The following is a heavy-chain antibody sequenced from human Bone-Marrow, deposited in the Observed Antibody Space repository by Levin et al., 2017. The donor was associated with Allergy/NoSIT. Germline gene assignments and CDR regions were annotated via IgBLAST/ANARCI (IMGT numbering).Heavy chain of an antibody. J-gene: IGHJ6*02. CDR3: ARPMDYYDYSTYYEGYYLSDMDV. D-gene: IGHD3-22*01. Sequence: GESLKISCAASGFTFSRYDMHWVRQATGKGLEWVSTISPAGDTYSPGSVKGRFTISRDNAKNSLYLQMNSLRVADTAVYYCARPMDYYDYSTYYEGYYLSDMDVWGQGTTVTVSS. CDR2: ISPAGDT. V-gene: IGHV3-13*01. CDR1: GFTFSRYD.